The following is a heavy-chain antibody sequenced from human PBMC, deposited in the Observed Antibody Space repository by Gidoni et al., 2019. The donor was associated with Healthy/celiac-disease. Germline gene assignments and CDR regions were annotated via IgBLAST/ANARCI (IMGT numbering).Heavy chain of an antibody. CDR2: IYYRGST. CDR3: ARHDTTDYYGMDV. D-gene: IGHD4-4*01. CDR1: GGSISSSSYY. V-gene: IGHV4-39*01. J-gene: IGHJ6*02. Sequence: QLQLQESGPGLVKPSETLSLTCTVSGGSISSSSYYWGWIRQPPGKGLEWIGSIYYRGSTYYNPSLKSRVTISVDTSKNQFSLKLSSVTAADTAVYYCARHDTTDYYGMDVWGQGTTVTVSS.